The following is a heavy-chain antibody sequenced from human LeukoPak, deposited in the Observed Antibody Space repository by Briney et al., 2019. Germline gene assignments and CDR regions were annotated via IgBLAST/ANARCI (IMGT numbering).Heavy chain of an antibody. CDR3: ARMIAVGWPSYYYVMDV. J-gene: IGHJ6*02. CDR2: MNPNSGNT. Sequence: ASVKVSCKASGYTFTSYDINWVRQATGQGLEWMGWMNPNSGNTGYAQKFQGRVTMTRNTSISTAYMELSSLRSEDTAVYYCARMIAVGWPSYYYVMDVWGQGTTVTVSS. V-gene: IGHV1-8*01. CDR1: GYTFTSYD. D-gene: IGHD3-22*01.